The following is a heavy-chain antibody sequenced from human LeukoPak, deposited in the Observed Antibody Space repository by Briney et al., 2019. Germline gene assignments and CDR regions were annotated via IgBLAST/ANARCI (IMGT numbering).Heavy chain of an antibody. CDR3: SRDLGVTRQNYFDY. V-gene: IGHV3-49*03. D-gene: IGHD4-17*01. CDR1: GFTFGDYA. Sequence: QPGGSLRLSCTASGFTFGDYAMSWFRQAPGKGLEWVGFVRNKAYGGTTEYAASVKGRFTISRDDSKSIAYLHMNSLKTEDTAVYYCSRDLGVTRQNYFDYWGQGTLVTVSS. CDR2: VRNKAYGGTT. J-gene: IGHJ4*02.